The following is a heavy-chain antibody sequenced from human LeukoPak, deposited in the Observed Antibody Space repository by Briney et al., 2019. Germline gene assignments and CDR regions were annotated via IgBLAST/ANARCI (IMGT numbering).Heavy chain of an antibody. CDR1: GGTFSGYY. Sequence: PSETLSLTCAASGGTFSGYYWSWIRQPPGKGLEWIGEINHSGSTNYNPSLKSRVTISVDTSKSQFSLKLSSVTAADTAVYYCARDGYNRGLYWGQGTLVTVSS. D-gene: IGHD5-24*01. J-gene: IGHJ4*02. CDR2: INHSGST. CDR3: ARDGYNRGLY. V-gene: IGHV4-34*01.